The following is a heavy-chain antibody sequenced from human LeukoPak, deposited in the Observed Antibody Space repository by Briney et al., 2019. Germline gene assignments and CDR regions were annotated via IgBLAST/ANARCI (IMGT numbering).Heavy chain of an antibody. D-gene: IGHD6-19*01. CDR2: IKQDGSEK. CDR3: ARDIGWSDAFDI. Sequence: GGSLRLSCAASGFTFSSYWVSWVRQAPGKGLEGVANIKQDGSEKDYVGSVKGRFTISRDNANNSLYLQMTSLRAEDTAVYYCARDIGWSDAFDIWGQGTMVTVSS. J-gene: IGHJ3*02. CDR1: GFTFSSYW. V-gene: IGHV3-7*01.